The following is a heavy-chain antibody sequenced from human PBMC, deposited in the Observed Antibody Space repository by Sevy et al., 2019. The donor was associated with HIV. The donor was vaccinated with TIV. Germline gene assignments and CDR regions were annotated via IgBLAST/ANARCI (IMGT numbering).Heavy chain of an antibody. CDR2: IKQDGSDK. CDR3: ARDLYSGSYYENY. V-gene: IGHV3-7*01. J-gene: IGHJ4*02. CDR1: GFTFSNYA. Sequence: GGSLRLSCAASGFTFSNYAMSWVRQAPGKGLEWVANIKQDGSDKYYVDSVKGRFTISRDNAKNSLYLQMNSLRAEDTAVYYCARDLYSGSYYENYWGQGTLVTVSS. D-gene: IGHD1-26*01.